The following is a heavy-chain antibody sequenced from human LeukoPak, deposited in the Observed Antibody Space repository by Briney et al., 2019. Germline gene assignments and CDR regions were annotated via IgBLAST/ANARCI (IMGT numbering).Heavy chain of an antibody. CDR1: GFTFSSYW. CDR2: ISGDGSST. J-gene: IGHJ4*02. Sequence: PGGSLRLSCAASGFTFSSYWLHWGRQAPGEGPMCVSRISGDGSSTSYADSVKGRFTTSRDNAKNTLYLQMNSLRAEDTAVYYCARDGSGWSFDYWGQGTLVTVSS. D-gene: IGHD6-19*01. V-gene: IGHV3-74*01. CDR3: ARDGSGWSFDY.